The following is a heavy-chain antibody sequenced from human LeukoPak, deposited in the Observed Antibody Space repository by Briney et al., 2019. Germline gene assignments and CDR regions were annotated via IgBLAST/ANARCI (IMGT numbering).Heavy chain of an antibody. Sequence: GGSLRLSCAASGFTFSSYGMHWVRQAPGKGLEWVAYIRSDGSNKYYADSVKGRFTISRDNSKNTLYLQMNSLRAEDTTVYYCAKSYGGKGFDYWGQGTLVTVSS. CDR1: GFTFSSYG. J-gene: IGHJ4*02. V-gene: IGHV3-30*02. D-gene: IGHD4-23*01. CDR3: AKSYGGKGFDY. CDR2: IRSDGSNK.